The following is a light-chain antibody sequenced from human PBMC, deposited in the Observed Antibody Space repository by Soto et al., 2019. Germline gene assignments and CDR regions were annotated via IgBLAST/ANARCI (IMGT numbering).Light chain of an antibody. V-gene: IGLV2-23*01. J-gene: IGLJ2*01. CDR3: CSYAGSSTLV. CDR1: SSDVGSYKF. Sequence: QSALTQPASMSGSPGQSITISCTGTSSDVGSYKFVSWYQQHPGKAPKLMIYEGNKRPSGVSNRFSGSKSGNTASLTISGLQAEDEADYHCCSYAGSSTLVFGGGTKLTVL. CDR2: EGN.